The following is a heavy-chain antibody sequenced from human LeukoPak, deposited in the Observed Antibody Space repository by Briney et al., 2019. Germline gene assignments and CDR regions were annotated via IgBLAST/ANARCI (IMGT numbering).Heavy chain of an antibody. J-gene: IGHJ4*02. V-gene: IGHV3-23*01. CDR2: ISDSGGST. CDR1: GFTFSSYA. Sequence: QPGGSLRLSCAASGFTFSSYAMSWVRQAPGKGLEWVSTISDSGGSTYYADSVKGRFTISRDNSKNTLYLQMYSLRAEDTAVYYCAKEFPGTTWAFNYWGQGTLVTVSS. D-gene: IGHD1-1*01. CDR3: AKEFPGTTWAFNY.